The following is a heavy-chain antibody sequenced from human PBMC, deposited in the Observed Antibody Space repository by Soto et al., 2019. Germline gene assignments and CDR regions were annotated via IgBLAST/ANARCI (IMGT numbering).Heavy chain of an antibody. Sequence: QVQLVQSGAEVKKPGASVKVSCKASGYTFTSYDINWVRQATGQGLEWMGWMNPNSGNTGYAQKFRGRVTMTRNTSISTAYMELSSLRSEDTAVYYCARGLRWDYVWGSQGDYWGQGTLVTVSS. J-gene: IGHJ4*02. V-gene: IGHV1-8*01. D-gene: IGHD3-16*01. CDR3: ARGLRWDYVWGSQGDY. CDR1: GYTFTSYD. CDR2: MNPNSGNT.